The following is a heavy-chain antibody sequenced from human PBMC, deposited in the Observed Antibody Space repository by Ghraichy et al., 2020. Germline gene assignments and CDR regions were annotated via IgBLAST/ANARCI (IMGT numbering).Heavy chain of an antibody. J-gene: IGHJ4*02. CDR2: VYHSGNT. Sequence: SETLSLTCSVSGDSIRTYYWSWIRQPPGKGLEWIGYVYHSGNTNNNPSLKSRVTVSLDTSKNQFSLRLTSVTAADTAVYYCARGRSNWSYFDNWGQGTLGTVSS. D-gene: IGHD1-20*01. V-gene: IGHV4-59*01. CDR3: ARGRSNWSYFDN. CDR1: GDSIRTYY.